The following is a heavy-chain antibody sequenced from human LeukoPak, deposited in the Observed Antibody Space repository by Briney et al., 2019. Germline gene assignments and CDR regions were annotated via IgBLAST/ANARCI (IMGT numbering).Heavy chain of an antibody. D-gene: IGHD4-17*01. Sequence: SETLSLTCAVYADSFSSHHWTWIRQSPGKGLEWIGYISYIGSTNYNPSLKSRVTISIDTSKNQFSLKLRSVTAADTAVYYCARELVTVTKGFDIWGQGTMVSVSS. CDR1: ADSFSSHH. CDR3: ARELVTVTKGFDI. V-gene: IGHV4-59*11. J-gene: IGHJ3*02. CDR2: ISYIGST.